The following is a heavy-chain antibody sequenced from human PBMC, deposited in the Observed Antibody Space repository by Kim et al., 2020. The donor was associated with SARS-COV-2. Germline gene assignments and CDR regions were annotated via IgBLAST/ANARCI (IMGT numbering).Heavy chain of an antibody. CDR3: VRGRDWDSATDY. V-gene: IGHV3-7*02. Sequence: GGSLRLSCAMSGFTFMNKWMSWVRQAPGKGLEWLANINQDGSDYHYVDSVKGRFTIYRDNAKSSLYLQMDSLRVEDTALYYCVRGRDWDSATDYWGQGTL. D-gene: IGHD1-26*01. CDR1: GFTFMNKW. CDR2: INQDGSDY. J-gene: IGHJ4*02.